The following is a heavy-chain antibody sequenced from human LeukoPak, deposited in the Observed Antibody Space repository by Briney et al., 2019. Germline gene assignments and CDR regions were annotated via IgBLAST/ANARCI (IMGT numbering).Heavy chain of an antibody. CDR1: GGTFSSYA. D-gene: IGHD4-23*01. V-gene: IGHV1-69*04. Sequence: ASVKVSCKASGGTFSSYAISWVRQAPGQGLEWMGRIIPILGIANYAQKFQGRVTITADKSTSTAYMELSSLRSEDTAVYYCARHGGNSRFYFDYWGQGTLVTVSS. CDR3: ARHGGNSRFYFDY. CDR2: IIPILGIA. J-gene: IGHJ4*02.